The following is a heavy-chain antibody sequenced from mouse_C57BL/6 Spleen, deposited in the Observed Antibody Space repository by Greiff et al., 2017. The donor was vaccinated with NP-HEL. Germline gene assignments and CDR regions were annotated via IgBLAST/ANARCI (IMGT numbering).Heavy chain of an antibody. V-gene: IGHV1-82*01. Sequence: VQLQESGPELVKPGASVKISCKASGYAFSSSWMNWVKQRPGKGLEWIGRIYPGDGDTNYNGKFKGKATLTADKSSSTAYMQLSSLTSEDSAVYFCARDRAGTGYFDVWGTGTTVTVSS. D-gene: IGHD3-1*01. J-gene: IGHJ1*03. CDR1: GYAFSSSW. CDR3: ARDRAGTGYFDV. CDR2: IYPGDGDT.